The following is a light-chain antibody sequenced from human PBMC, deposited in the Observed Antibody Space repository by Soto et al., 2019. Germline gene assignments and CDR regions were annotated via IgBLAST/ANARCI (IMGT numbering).Light chain of an antibody. V-gene: IGKV1-17*01. CDR2: AAS. CDR1: QDIRSD. J-gene: IGKJ1*01. Sequence: DIQMTQSPSSLSASVGDRVTITCRASQDIRSDLGWYQQKPGKAPKRLIYAASSWQGGVPSRFSGSGSGTEFTLTISSLQPEDFATYYCLQIYSYPWTFGQGTKVEIK. CDR3: LQIYSYPWT.